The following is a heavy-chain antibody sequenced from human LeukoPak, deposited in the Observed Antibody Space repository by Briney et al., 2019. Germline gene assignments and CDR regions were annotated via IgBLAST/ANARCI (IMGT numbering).Heavy chain of an antibody. J-gene: IGHJ4*02. D-gene: IGHD2-2*01. CDR2: ISSSSSYI. CDR1: GFTFSSYA. Sequence: PGGSLRLSCAASGFTFSSYAMSWVRQAPGKGLEWVSSISSSSSYIYYADSVKGRFTISRDNAKNSLYLQMNSLRAEDTAVYYCARTGYCSSTSCFSFDYWGQGTLVTVSS. V-gene: IGHV3-21*01. CDR3: ARTGYCSSTSCFSFDY.